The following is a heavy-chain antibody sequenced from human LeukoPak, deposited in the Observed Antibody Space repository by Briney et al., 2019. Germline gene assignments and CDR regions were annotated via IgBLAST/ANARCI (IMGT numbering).Heavy chain of an antibody. CDR2: ISGSGGST. J-gene: IGHJ3*02. CDR1: GFTFSNYA. V-gene: IGHV3-23*01. Sequence: GGSLRLSCAASGFTFSNYAMSWVRQAPGKGLEWVSAISGSGGSTYYADSVKGRFTISRDNSKNTLYLQMNSLRAEDAALYYCANEYSKGDIWGQGTMATVSS. CDR3: ANEYSKGDI. D-gene: IGHD4-11*01.